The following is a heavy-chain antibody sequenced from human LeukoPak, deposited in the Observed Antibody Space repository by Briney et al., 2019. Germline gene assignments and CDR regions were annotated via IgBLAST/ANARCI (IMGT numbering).Heavy chain of an antibody. CDR3: AGQKDPRPIDY. Sequence: ASVKVSCKASGYTFIAYYMHWVRQAPGQGLEWMGWVNPASGGTNYAQKFEGRVTMTRDTSISTAYMELTALTSDDTAVYYCAGQKDPRPIDYWGQGTLVAVSS. J-gene: IGHJ4*02. CDR1: GYTFIAYY. V-gene: IGHV1-2*02. CDR2: VNPASGGT.